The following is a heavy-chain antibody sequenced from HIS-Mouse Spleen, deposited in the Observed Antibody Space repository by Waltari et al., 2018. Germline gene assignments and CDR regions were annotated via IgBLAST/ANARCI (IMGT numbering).Heavy chain of an antibody. D-gene: IGHD6-13*01. CDR2: IYYSGRT. Sequence: QLQLQESGPGLVKPSETLSLTCTVSGGSIRSSSYYWGWIRQPPGKGLEWIGSIYYSGRTYYNPSLKSRVTISVDTSKNQFSLKLSSVTAADTAVYYCAREIPYSSSWYDLYFDLWGRGTLVTVSS. J-gene: IGHJ2*01. V-gene: IGHV4-39*07. CDR1: GGSIRSSSYY. CDR3: AREIPYSSSWYDLYFDL.